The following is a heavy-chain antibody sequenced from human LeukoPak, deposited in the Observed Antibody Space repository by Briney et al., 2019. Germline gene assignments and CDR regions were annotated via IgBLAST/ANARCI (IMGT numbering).Heavy chain of an antibody. D-gene: IGHD4-17*01. CDR1: GFTFSNAW. CDR3: TTGGVTTVTTGDY. J-gene: IGHJ4*02. CDR2: IKSKTDGGTT. V-gene: IGHV3-15*01. Sequence: GGSLRLSCAASGFTFSNAWMSWVRQAPGKGLEWVGRIKSKTDGGTTDYAAPVKGRFTISRDDSKNTLHLQMDSLKTEDTAVYYCTTGGVTTVTTGDYWGQGTLVTVSS.